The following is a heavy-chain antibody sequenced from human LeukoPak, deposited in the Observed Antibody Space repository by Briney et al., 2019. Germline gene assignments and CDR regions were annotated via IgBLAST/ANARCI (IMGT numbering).Heavy chain of an antibody. D-gene: IGHD3-22*01. J-gene: IGHJ4*02. CDR1: GGSISSGGYY. CDR2: IYYSGSA. CDR3: ARFSMIVVVHDY. Sequence: SETLSLTCAVSGGSISSGGYYWSWIRQHPGKGLEWIGYIYYSGSAYCNPSLKSRVTISVDTSKNHFSLKLSSVTAADTAVYYCARFSMIVVVHDYWGQGTLVTVSS. V-gene: IGHV4-31*11.